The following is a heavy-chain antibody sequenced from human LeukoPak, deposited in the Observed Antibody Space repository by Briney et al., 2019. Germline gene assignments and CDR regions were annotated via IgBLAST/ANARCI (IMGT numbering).Heavy chain of an antibody. Sequence: GGSLRLSCAASGFTFSDYYMSWIRQAPGQGLEWVSYISSRASTTYYADSVKGRFTISRDNANNSMYLQMNSLRTEDTAVYYCATSKRQLDYWGQGTLVTVSS. CDR3: ATSKRQLDY. CDR2: ISSRASTT. D-gene: IGHD6-13*01. V-gene: IGHV3-11*01. CDR1: GFTFSDYY. J-gene: IGHJ4*02.